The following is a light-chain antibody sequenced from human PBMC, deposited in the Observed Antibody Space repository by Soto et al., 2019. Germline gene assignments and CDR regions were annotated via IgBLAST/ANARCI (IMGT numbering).Light chain of an antibody. CDR2: GVS. J-gene: IGKJ3*01. CDR1: QRVSSSS. CDR3: QQRSNWPFT. Sequence: EIVLTQSPATLSLSPGERATLSCRASQRVSSSSLAWYQHKPGQSPRLLIFGVSSRATDIPDRFSGSGSRTDFTLTISSLEPEDFAVYYCQQRSNWPFTFGPGTKVDI. V-gene: IGKV3D-20*02.